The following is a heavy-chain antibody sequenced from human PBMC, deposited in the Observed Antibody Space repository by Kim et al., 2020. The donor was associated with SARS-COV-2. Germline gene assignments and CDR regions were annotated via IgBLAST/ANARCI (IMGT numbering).Heavy chain of an antibody. J-gene: IGHJ5*01. Sequence: ASVKVSCKASGFTFTNYDINWVRQATGQGLEWLGWMNPKSGDTRYAQKFQGRVTMTRDTSITTAYMELRSLRSDDTAVYFCARGLGEYSGDDFPICSSWG. CDR2: MNPKSGDT. CDR1: GFTFTNYD. D-gene: IGHD5-12*01. CDR3: ARGLGEYSGDDFPICSS. V-gene: IGHV1-8*01.